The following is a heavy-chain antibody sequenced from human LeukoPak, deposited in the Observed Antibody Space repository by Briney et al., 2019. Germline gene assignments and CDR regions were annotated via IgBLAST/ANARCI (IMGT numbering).Heavy chain of an antibody. CDR1: GYSFTSYW. V-gene: IGHV5-51*01. Sequence: GESLKISCKGSGYSFTSYWNGWVRQMPGKGLEWMGIIYPGDSDTRYSPSFQGQVTISADKSISTAYLQWSSLKASDTAMYYCARHPYGSGSFLYYFDYWGQGTLVTVSS. J-gene: IGHJ4*02. D-gene: IGHD3-10*01. CDR2: IYPGDSDT. CDR3: ARHPYGSGSFLYYFDY.